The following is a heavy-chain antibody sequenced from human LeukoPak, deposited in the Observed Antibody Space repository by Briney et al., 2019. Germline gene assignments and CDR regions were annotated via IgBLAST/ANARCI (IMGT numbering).Heavy chain of an antibody. D-gene: IGHD2-2*01. J-gene: IGHJ4*02. CDR1: GYTFTSYG. V-gene: IGHV1-18*01. CDR2: ISAYNGNT. CDR3: AVEAKGDCSSTSCYVDY. Sequence: ASVKVSCKASGYTFTSYGITWVRQAPGQGLEWMGWISAYNGNTNYAQKLQGRVTMTTDTSTSTAYMELRSLRSDDTAVYYCAVEAKGDCSSTSCYVDYWGQGTLVTVS.